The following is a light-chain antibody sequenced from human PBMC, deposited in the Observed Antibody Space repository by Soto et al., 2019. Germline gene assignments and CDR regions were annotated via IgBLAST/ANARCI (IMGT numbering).Light chain of an antibody. J-gene: IGLJ2*01. CDR3: ATWDDSLRGVL. CDR1: RSNIGSSY. V-gene: IGLV1-47*01. CDR2: ANS. Sequence: QSVLTQPPSASGTPGQRVTISCSGGRSNIGSSYAYWYRQLPGTAPKLVIYANSQRPSGVPDRFSGSKSGTSASLAISGLRSEDEADYYCATWDDSLRGVLFGGGTKLTVL.